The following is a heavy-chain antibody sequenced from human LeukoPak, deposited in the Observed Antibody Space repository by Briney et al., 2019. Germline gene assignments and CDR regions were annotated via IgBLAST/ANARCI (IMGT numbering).Heavy chain of an antibody. D-gene: IGHD3-10*01. CDR2: IYYSGST. V-gene: IGHV4-59*08. CDR1: GGSISSYY. Sequence: SETLSLTCTVSGGSISSYYWSWIRQPPGKGLEWIGYIYYSGSTNYNPSLKSRVTISVDTSKNQFSLKLSSVTAADTAVYYCARHSPSITMVRGNWFDPWGQGTLVTVSS. CDR3: ARHSPSITMVRGNWFDP. J-gene: IGHJ5*02.